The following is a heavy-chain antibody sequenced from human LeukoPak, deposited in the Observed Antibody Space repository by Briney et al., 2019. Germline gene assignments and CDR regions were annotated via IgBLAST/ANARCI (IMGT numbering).Heavy chain of an antibody. CDR2: IDPNSGGT. J-gene: IGHJ4*02. CDR3: AREYYYGSGSDHFDY. D-gene: IGHD3-10*01. CDR1: GYTFTGYY. Sequence: ASVKVSCKASGYTFTGYYMHWVRQAPGQGLEWMGWIDPNSGGTNYAQKFQGRVTMTRDTSISTAYMVLNRLRSDDTAVYYCAREYYYGSGSDHFDYWGQGTLVTVSS. V-gene: IGHV1-2*02.